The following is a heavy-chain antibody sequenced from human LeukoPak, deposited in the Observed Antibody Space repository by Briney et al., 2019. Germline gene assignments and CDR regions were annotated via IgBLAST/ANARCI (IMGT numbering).Heavy chain of an antibody. Sequence: GGSLRLSCAASGFTFSSYGMHWVRQAPGKGLEWVAVIWYDGSNKYYADSVKGRFTISRDNSKNTLYLQMNSLRAEDTAVHYCARDAGYSYGYGTHFDYWGQGTLVTVSS. CDR1: GFTFSSYG. CDR3: ARDAGYSYGYGTHFDY. V-gene: IGHV3-33*01. J-gene: IGHJ4*02. CDR2: IWYDGSNK. D-gene: IGHD5-18*01.